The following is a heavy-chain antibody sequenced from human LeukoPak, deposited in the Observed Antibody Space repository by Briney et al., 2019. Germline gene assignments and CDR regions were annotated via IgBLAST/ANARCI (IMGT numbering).Heavy chain of an antibody. CDR2: ISYDGSNK. J-gene: IGHJ4*02. CDR3: AKGVGATDY. V-gene: IGHV3-30-3*01. Sequence: GGSLRLSCAASGFTFSSYAMHWVRQAPGKGLEWVAVISYDGSNKYYADSVKGRFTISRDNSKNTLYLQMNSLRAEDTAVYYCAKGVGATDYWGQGTLVTVSS. D-gene: IGHD1-26*01. CDR1: GFTFSSYA.